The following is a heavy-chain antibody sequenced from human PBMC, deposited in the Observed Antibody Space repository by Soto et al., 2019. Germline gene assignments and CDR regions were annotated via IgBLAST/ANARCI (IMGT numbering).Heavy chain of an antibody. Sequence: EVQLLESGGGLVQPGGSLRLSCAASGLIFSSYAMSWVRQAPGKGLEWVSSISGSGGSTYYADSVKGRFTIARDNSKNSLYLQTNSLRAEDAAVYYCAKAWSQSAYDSGVFDYWGQGTLVTVSS. CDR2: ISGSGGST. D-gene: IGHD5-12*01. J-gene: IGHJ4*02. CDR3: AKAWSQSAYDSGVFDY. V-gene: IGHV3-23*01. CDR1: GLIFSSYA.